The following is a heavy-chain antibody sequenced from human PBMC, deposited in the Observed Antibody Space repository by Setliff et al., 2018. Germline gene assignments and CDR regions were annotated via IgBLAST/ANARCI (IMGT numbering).Heavy chain of an antibody. D-gene: IGHD2-15*01. Sequence: ASVKVSCKASGYTFIDYGITWVRQAPGQGLEWMGWIGAYTGKPNYAHKFQGRMTLTTDTSTGIAYMELRSLRSEDTAVYYCAISTLSICSGGSCPNAFDVWGQGTIVTVSS. J-gene: IGHJ3*01. CDR2: IGAYTGKP. CDR1: GYTFIDYG. V-gene: IGHV1-18*01. CDR3: AISTLSICSGGSCPNAFDV.